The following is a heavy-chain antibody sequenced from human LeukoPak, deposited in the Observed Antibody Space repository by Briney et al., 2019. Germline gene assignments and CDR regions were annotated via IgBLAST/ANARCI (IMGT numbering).Heavy chain of an antibody. CDR2: IRYDGSKE. D-gene: IGHD3-10*01. Sequence: QSGGSLRLSCAASGFTFGRYGMHWVRQAPGKGPEWVSLIRYDGSKEYYVDSVRGRFTISRDNSRDTLYLQMNSLRIEDTAVYYCAKEGDSGSYQEFGAHGTLVIVSS. CDR3: AKEGDSGSYQEF. V-gene: IGHV3-30*02. J-gene: IGHJ4*01. CDR1: GFTFGRYG.